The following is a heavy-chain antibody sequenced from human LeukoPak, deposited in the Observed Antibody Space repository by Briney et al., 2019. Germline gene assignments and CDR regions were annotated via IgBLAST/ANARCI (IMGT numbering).Heavy chain of an antibody. J-gene: IGHJ4*02. CDR2: IYYSGST. CDR3: ARPSSGYYRN. CDR1: GGSISSSSYY. D-gene: IGHD3-22*01. V-gene: IGHV4-39*07. Sequence: SETLSLTCTVSGGSISSSSYYWRWIRQPPGKGLVRIWRIYYSGSTYYNPPLKSRVTISVDTSKNQFSLKLSSVTAADTAVYYCARPSSGYYRNWGQGTLVTVSS.